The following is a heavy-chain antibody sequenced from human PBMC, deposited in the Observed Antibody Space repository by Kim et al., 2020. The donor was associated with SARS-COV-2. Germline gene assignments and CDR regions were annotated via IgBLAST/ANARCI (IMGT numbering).Heavy chain of an antibody. CDR1: GFTFSTYE. V-gene: IGHV3-48*03. J-gene: IGHJ4*02. CDR2: IGSSGTTI. D-gene: IGHD2-8*01. CDR3: ARGVHRTTKYFDY. Sequence: GGSLRLSCAASGFTFSTYEMNWVRQAPGKGLEWVSYIGSSGTTIYYADSVKGRFTISRDNAKNSLYLQMNSLRAEDTAIYYCARGVHRTTKYFDYWAQG.